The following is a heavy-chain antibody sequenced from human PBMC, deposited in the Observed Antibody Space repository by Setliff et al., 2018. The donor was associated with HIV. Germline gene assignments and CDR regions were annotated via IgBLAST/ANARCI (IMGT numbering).Heavy chain of an antibody. J-gene: IGHJ4*02. Sequence: ASVKVSCKASGYTFTSYSMHWVRQAPGQRLEWVGWLRTGTGDTSYSVKFQGRLTITRDTSANTAYMELSNLRSEDTAVYYCVRRATAAEVFDYWGQGTLVTVSS. V-gene: IGHV1-3*04. D-gene: IGHD6-13*01. CDR3: VRRATAAEVFDY. CDR1: GYTFTSYS. CDR2: LRTGTGDT.